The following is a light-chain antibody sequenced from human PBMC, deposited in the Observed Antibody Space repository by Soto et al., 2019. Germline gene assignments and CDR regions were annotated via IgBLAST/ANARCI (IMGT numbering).Light chain of an antibody. CDR3: SSYGGRYNYV. J-gene: IGLJ1*01. Sequence: QSAPTQPPSAAGSPGQSVAISCNRTSTDVGGYNCVCWYQQYPGKAPKLMIYEVSKRPSGVPDRFSGSKSGNTASLTVSGLRAEDEADYFGSSYGGRYNYVFGPGTKVTVL. V-gene: IGLV2-8*01. CDR1: STDVGGYNC. CDR2: EVS.